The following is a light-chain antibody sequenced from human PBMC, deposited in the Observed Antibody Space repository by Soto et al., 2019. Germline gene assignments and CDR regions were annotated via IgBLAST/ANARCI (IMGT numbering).Light chain of an antibody. CDR1: QSISSTY. J-gene: IGKJ1*01. Sequence: EIVLTQSPGTLSLSTGERATLSCRASQSISSTYLAWYQQKPGQAPRLLIYGASSRATDIPDRFSGSGSGTDFTLTISRLEPEDFAVYYCQEYGSSRTFGQGTKVEFK. CDR3: QEYGSSRT. CDR2: GAS. V-gene: IGKV3-20*01.